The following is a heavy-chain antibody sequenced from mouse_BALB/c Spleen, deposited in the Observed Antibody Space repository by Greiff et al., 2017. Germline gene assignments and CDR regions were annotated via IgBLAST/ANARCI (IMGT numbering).Heavy chain of an antibody. CDR2: ISTYYGDA. V-gene: IGHV1S137*01. CDR3: ARGGDGNYVFAY. CDR1: GYTFTDYA. J-gene: IGHJ3*01. Sequence: VQLQQSGAELVRPGVSVKISCKGSGYTFTDYAMHWVKQSHAKSLEWIGVISTYYGDASYNQKFKGKATMTVDKSSSTAYMELARLTSEDSAIYYCARGGDGNYVFAYWGQGTLVTVSA. D-gene: IGHD2-1*01.